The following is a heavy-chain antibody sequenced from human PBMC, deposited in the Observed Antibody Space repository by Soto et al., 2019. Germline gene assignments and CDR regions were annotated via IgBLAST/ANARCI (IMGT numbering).Heavy chain of an antibody. V-gene: IGHV1-3*01. D-gene: IGHD6-13*01. J-gene: IGHJ6*02. Sequence: QVQLVQSGAEVKKPGASVKVSCKASGYTFTSYAMHWVRQAPGQRLEWMGWINAGNGNTKYSQKFQGRVTITRDTSASNAYMELSSLRSEDTAVYYCARGIAAAGTAYYYGMDVWGQGTTVNVSS. CDR2: INAGNGNT. CDR1: GYTFTSYA. CDR3: ARGIAAAGTAYYYGMDV.